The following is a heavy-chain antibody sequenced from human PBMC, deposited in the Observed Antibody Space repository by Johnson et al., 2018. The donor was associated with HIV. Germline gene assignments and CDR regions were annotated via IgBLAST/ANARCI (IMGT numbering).Heavy chain of an antibody. J-gene: IGHJ3*02. CDR2: ISYDGSNK. Sequence: QMQLVESGGGVVQSGRSLRLSCAASGFTFSSYAMHWVRQTPGKGLEWVAVISYDGSNKYYADSVKGRFTISRDNSKNTLYLQMNSMRAEDTAVYYCAKSDVVVIPEGAFDIWGQGTMVTVSS. CDR1: GFTFSSYA. V-gene: IGHV3-30-3*02. CDR3: AKSDVVVIPEGAFDI. D-gene: IGHD2-21*01.